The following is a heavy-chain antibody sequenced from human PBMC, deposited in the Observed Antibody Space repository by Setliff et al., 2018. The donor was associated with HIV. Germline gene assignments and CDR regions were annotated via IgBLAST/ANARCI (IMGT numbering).Heavy chain of an antibody. D-gene: IGHD6-19*01. CDR3: TKDGSGWSQH. CDR2: IKKDGSER. J-gene: IGHJ1*01. V-gene: IGHV3-7*01. CDR1: GFIVSSFW. Sequence: PGGSLRLSCAASGFIVSSFWMNWVRQAPGKGLEWVANIKKDGSERNYVDSVKGRFTISKDNAKNSVYLQMNSLRAEDTAVYYCTKDGSGWSQHWGQGTRVTVSS.